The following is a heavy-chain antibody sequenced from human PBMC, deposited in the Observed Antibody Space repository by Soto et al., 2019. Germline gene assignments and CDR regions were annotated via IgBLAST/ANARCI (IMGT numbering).Heavy chain of an antibody. CDR2: IRSKPNNYAT. D-gene: IGHD3-3*01. J-gene: IGHJ6*03. Sequence: EVQLVESGGGLVQPGGSLNLSCAASGFTFSGSPMHWVRQASGKGLEWVGRIRSKPNNYATAYGASVKGRLTISRDDSKNTAYLQMNSLNTEDTAVYYCSRQASDFWSGKPQYYMDVWGKGTTVTVSS. CDR1: GFTFSGSP. V-gene: IGHV3-73*01. CDR3: SRQASDFWSGKPQYYMDV.